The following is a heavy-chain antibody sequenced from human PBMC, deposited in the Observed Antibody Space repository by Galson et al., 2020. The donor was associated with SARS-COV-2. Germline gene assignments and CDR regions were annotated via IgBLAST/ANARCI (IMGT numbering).Heavy chain of an antibody. Sequence: GESLKISCAASGFTFSSYGMHWVRQAPGKGLEWVAVIWYDGSNKYYADSVKGRFTISRDNSKNTLYLQMNSLRAEDTAVYYCARRANNYYDSSGYYYPLDYWGQGTLVTVSS. J-gene: IGHJ4*02. D-gene: IGHD3-22*01. CDR1: GFTFSSYG. CDR3: ARRANNYYDSSGYYYPLDY. CDR2: IWYDGSNK. V-gene: IGHV3-33*01.